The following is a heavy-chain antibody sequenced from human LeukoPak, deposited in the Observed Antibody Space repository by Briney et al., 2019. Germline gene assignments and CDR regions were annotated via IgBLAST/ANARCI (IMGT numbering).Heavy chain of an antibody. D-gene: IGHD6-19*01. V-gene: IGHV4-59*12. CDR2: IYYSGST. CDR3: ARDHYSSGWGYYYYYMDV. J-gene: IGHJ6*03. CDR1: GGSISSYY. Sequence: PSETLSLTCTVSGGSISSYYWSWIRQPPGKGLEWIGYIYYSGSTNYNPSPKSRVTISVDTSKNQFSLKLSSVTAADTAVYYCARDHYSSGWGYYYYYMDVWGKGTTVTVSS.